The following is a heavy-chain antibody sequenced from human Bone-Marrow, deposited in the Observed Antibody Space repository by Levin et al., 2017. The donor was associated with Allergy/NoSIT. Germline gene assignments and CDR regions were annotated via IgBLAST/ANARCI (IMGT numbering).Heavy chain of an antibody. CDR2: INHSGST. D-gene: IGHD6-19*01. CDR3: ARGGGAVAGGNFDY. J-gene: IGHJ4*02. Sequence: PSETLSLTCAVYGGSFSGYYWSWIRQPPGKGLEWIGEINHSGSTNYNPSLKSRVTISVDTSKNQFSLKLSSVTAADTAVYYCARGGGAVAGGNFDYWGQGTLVTVSS. CDR1: GGSFSGYY. V-gene: IGHV4-34*01.